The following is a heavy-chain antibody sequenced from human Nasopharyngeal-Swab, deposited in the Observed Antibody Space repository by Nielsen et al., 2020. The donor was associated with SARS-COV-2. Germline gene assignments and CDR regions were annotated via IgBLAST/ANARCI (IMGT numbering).Heavy chain of an antibody. CDR3: ARGAVAERNAFDI. J-gene: IGHJ3*02. CDR1: GFNVTRFG. V-gene: IGHV3-30*03. CDR2: ISYDGTTQ. D-gene: IGHD6-19*01. Sequence: GSSLNISCAASGFNVTRFGMHWVRHAPGKGLQWVAFISYDGTTQYHTDSVKGRFTISRDNSKTTLYLQMNSLRPEDTAVHYCARGAVAERNAFDIWGQGTLVTVSS.